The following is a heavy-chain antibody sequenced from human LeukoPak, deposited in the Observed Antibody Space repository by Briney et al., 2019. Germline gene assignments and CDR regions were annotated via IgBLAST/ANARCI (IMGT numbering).Heavy chain of an antibody. V-gene: IGHV1-2*02. J-gene: IGHJ4*02. D-gene: IGHD2-2*01. Sequence: PKASVKVSCKASGYTFTGYYMHWVRQAPGQGLEWMGWINPNSGGTNYAQKFQGRVTMTRDTSISTAYMELSRLRFDDTAVYYCARDFDIVVVPAATVDYWGQGTLVTVSS. CDR1: GYTFTGYY. CDR2: INPNSGGT. CDR3: ARDFDIVVVPAATVDY.